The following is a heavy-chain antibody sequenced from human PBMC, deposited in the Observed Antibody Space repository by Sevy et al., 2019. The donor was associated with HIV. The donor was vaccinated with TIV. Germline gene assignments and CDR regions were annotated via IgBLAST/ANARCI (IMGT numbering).Heavy chain of an antibody. CDR1: GFTFSTYT. Sequence: GGSLRLSCAASGFTFSTYTIHWVRQAPGKGLEWVALISCNGSTRFYIDSVKGRFTVSRDNSRNALYLQMNSLRPGDTDVYYCAVWPAGQTSQYFKIDSWGQGTLVTVSS. J-gene: IGHJ4*02. CDR3: AVWPAGQTSQYFKIDS. D-gene: IGHD3-10*01. V-gene: IGHV3-30*04. CDR2: ISCNGSTR.